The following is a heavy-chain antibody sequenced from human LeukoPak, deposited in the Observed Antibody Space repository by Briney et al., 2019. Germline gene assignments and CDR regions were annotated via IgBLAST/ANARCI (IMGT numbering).Heavy chain of an antibody. J-gene: IGHJ3*02. Sequence: GGSPRLSCAASVFTFSNYSMNWVRQAPGEGLEWVANIKQDGSEKYYVDSVKGRFTISRDNAKNSLYLQMNSLRAEDTAVYYCARAPGYIYGEDAFDIWGQGTMVTVSS. D-gene: IGHD5-18*01. V-gene: IGHV3-7*04. CDR2: IKQDGSEK. CDR3: ARAPGYIYGEDAFDI. CDR1: VFTFSNYS.